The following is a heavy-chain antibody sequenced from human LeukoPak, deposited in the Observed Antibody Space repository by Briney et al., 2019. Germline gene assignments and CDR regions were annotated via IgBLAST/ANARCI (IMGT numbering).Heavy chain of an antibody. CDR2: ISGSGGST. CDR3: AKDPLAVARGYFDY. J-gene: IGHJ4*02. Sequence: GGSLRLSCAASGFTFSSYWMHWVRQAPGKGLEWVSAISGSGGSTYYADSVKGRFTISRDNSKNTLYLQMNSLRAEDTAVYYCAKDPLAVARGYFDYWGQGTLVTVSS. D-gene: IGHD6-19*01. CDR1: GFTFSSYW. V-gene: IGHV3-23*01.